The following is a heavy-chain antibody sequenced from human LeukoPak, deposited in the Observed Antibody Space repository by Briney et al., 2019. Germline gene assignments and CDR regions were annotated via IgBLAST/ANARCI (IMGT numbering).Heavy chain of an antibody. CDR2: TSYDGSDK. Sequence: GGSLRLSCAASGFTFSNYAMHWVRQAPGKGLEWVAVTSYDGSDKEYADAVKGRFTTSRDNARNSLHLQMNSLRAEDTAVYYCSRWGTYSSSWLGAFDIWGQGTVVTVSS. D-gene: IGHD6-13*01. J-gene: IGHJ3*02. CDR1: GFTFSNYA. CDR3: SRWGTYSSSWLGAFDI. V-gene: IGHV3-30*04.